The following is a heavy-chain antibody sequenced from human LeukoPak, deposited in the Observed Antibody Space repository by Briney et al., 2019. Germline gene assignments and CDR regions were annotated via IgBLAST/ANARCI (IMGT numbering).Heavy chain of an antibody. J-gene: IGHJ3*02. CDR3: TRDSYWSAFDI. Sequence: PGGSLRLSCAASGFTFSNAWMSWVRQAPGKGLEWVGLIRSKTYGGTTEYAASVKGRFTISRDDSKSIAYLQMNSLKTEDTAVYYCTRDSYWSAFDIWGQGTMVTVSS. CDR1: GFTFSNAW. CDR2: IRSKTYGGTT. V-gene: IGHV3-49*04. D-gene: IGHD2-15*01.